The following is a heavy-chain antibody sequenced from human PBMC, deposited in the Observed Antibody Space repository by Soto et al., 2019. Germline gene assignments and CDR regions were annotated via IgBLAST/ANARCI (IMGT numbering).Heavy chain of an antibody. J-gene: IGHJ5*02. CDR1: GFTFSNAW. D-gene: IGHD3-10*01. CDR3: TTTTLHYGSGSYYRFDP. CDR2: IKSKTDGGTT. Sequence: EVQLVESGGGLVKPGGSLRLSCAASGFTFSNAWMSWVRQAPGKGLEWVGRIKSKTDGGTTDYAAPVKGRFTISRDDSKNTLYLQMNSLKTEDTAVYYCTTTTLHYGSGSYYRFDPWGQGTLVTVSS. V-gene: IGHV3-15*01.